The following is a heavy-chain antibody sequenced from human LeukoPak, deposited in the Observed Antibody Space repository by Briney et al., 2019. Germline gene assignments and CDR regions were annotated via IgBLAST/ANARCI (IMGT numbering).Heavy chain of an antibody. D-gene: IGHD3-10*01. CDR3: ARDRGRVPKRGNWFDP. Sequence: ASVKVSCKASGYTFTSYGISWVRQAPGQGLEWMGWINPNSGGTNYAQKFQGRVTMTRDTSISTAYMELSRLRSDDTAVYYCARDRGRVPKRGNWFDPWGQGTLVTVSS. V-gene: IGHV1-2*02. CDR2: INPNSGGT. J-gene: IGHJ5*02. CDR1: GYTFTSYG.